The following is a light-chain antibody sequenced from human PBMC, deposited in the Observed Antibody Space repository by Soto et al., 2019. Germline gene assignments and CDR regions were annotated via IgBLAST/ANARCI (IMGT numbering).Light chain of an antibody. Sequence: ASQMTQSPSSPSASVGDRVIITCRASQAIRTELGWYQQRPGKAPKLLIYGTSNLQSGVPSRFSGSGSGTDFTLTINGLQPEDFATYYCLQDYSYPRTFGQGTKVDIK. V-gene: IGKV1-6*01. CDR3: LQDYSYPRT. CDR2: GTS. CDR1: QAIRTE. J-gene: IGKJ1*01.